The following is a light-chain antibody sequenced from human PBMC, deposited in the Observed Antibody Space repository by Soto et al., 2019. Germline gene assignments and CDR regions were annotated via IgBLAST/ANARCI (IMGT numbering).Light chain of an antibody. V-gene: IGLV1-40*01. Sequence: VLTPPPSVSGAPGQRVTMSCTGSSSNIGAGYDVHWYQQLPGAAPKLLISGNTNRPSGVPDRFSGSKSGTSASLAITGLQAEDEADYYCQSYDSSLSGYVFGTGTKVTVL. CDR2: GNT. J-gene: IGLJ1*01. CDR1: SSNIGAGYD. CDR3: QSYDSSLSGYV.